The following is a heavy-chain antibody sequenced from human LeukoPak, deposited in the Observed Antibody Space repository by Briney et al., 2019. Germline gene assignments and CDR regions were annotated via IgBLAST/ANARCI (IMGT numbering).Heavy chain of an antibody. CDR2: ISGSGGST. V-gene: IGHV3-23*01. J-gene: IGHJ4*02. Sequence: GGSLRLSCAPSGFTFSGYAMNWVRQAPAKGLEWVSAISGSGGSTYYADSVKGRFTISRDNSKNTLYLQMNSLRAEDTAVYYCAKVADYGDYFDYWGQGTLVTVSS. D-gene: IGHD4-17*01. CDR1: GFTFSGYA. CDR3: AKVADYGDYFDY.